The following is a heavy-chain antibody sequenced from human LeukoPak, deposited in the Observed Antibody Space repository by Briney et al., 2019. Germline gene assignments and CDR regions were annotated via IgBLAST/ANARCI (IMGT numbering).Heavy chain of an antibody. J-gene: IGHJ4*02. CDR2: ISSSSTI. D-gene: IGHD6-13*01. CDR3: ARDQRIAAAGNY. CDR1: GFTFSSYS. Sequence: GGSLRLSCAASGFTFSSYSMNWVRQAPGKGLEWVSYISSSSTIYYADSVKGRFTISRDNAKNSLYLQMNSLRAEDTAVYYCARDQRIAAAGNYWGQGTLVTVSS. V-gene: IGHV3-48*04.